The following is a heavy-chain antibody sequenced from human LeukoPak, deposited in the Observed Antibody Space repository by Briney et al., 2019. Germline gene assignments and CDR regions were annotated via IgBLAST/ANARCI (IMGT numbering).Heavy chain of an antibody. D-gene: IGHD2-2*01. CDR3: AREYCSSTSCYGSLDY. CDR1: GYTFTGYY. V-gene: IGHV1-2*04. Sequence: VASVKVSCKASGYTFTGYYMHWVRQAPGQGLEWMGWINPNSGGTNYAQKFQGWVTMTRDTSIGTAYMELSRLRSDDTAVYYCAREYCSSTSCYGSLDYWGQGTLVTVSS. CDR2: INPNSGGT. J-gene: IGHJ4*02.